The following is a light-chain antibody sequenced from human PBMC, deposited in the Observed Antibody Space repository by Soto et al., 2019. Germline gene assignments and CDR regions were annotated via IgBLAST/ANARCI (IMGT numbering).Light chain of an antibody. J-gene: IGLJ1*01. Sequence: QSALTQPASVSGSPGQSITISCTGTSSDVGGYNYVSWYRHHPGKAPKLMIYDVSNRPSGVSNRFSGSKSGNTASLTISGLQAEDEAEYYCSSYRSSSTLYVFGTGTKLTVL. V-gene: IGLV2-14*03. CDR1: SSDVGGYNY. CDR2: DVS. CDR3: SSYRSSSTLYV.